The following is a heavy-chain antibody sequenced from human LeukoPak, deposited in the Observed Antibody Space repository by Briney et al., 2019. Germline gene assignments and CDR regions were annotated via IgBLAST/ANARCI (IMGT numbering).Heavy chain of an antibody. Sequence: GGTLRLSCAASGFTFSSFNMHWVRQAPGKGLVWVSRLKSDGSTAMYADSVQGRFTISRDNARNTVHLLMSSLTVEDTGVYYCARGIYGGPVAFDSWGQGALVTVSS. J-gene: IGHJ4*02. D-gene: IGHD4-23*01. CDR1: GFTFSSFN. CDR3: ARGIYGGPVAFDS. V-gene: IGHV3-74*03. CDR2: LKSDGSTA.